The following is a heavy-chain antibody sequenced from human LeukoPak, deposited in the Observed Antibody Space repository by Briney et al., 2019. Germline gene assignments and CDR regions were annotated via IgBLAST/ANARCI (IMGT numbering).Heavy chain of an antibody. J-gene: IGHJ4*02. V-gene: IGHV4-34*01. Sequence: SETLSLTCAVYGGSFSGYYWSRLRQPPGKGLEWIGEINHSGSTNYNPSLKSRVTISVDTSKNQFSLKLSSVTAADTAVYYCASGYYFDYWGQGTLVTVSS. CDR1: GGSFSGYY. CDR3: ASGYYFDY. CDR2: INHSGST.